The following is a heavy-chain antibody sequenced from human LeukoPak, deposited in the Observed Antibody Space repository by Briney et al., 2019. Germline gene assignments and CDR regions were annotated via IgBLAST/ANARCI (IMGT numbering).Heavy chain of an antibody. CDR2: IYYSGST. Sequence: SQTLSLTCTVSGGSISSGDYYWSWIRQPPGKGLEWIGYIYYSGSTYYNPSLKSRVTISVDTSKDQFSLKLSSVTAADTAVYYCARSYCSGSYLGDAFDIWGQGTMVTVSS. D-gene: IGHD3-10*01. V-gene: IGHV4-30-4*01. CDR1: GGSISSGDYY. CDR3: ARSYCSGSYLGDAFDI. J-gene: IGHJ3*02.